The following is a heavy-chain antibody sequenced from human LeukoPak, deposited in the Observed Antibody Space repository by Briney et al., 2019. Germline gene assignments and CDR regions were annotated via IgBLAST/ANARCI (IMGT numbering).Heavy chain of an antibody. CDR1: GFSFSAYG. Sequence: PGGSLRLSCAASGFSFSAYGMHWVRQAPGKGLEWVAVIRYDGSRESYTDSVQGRFTISRDNSKNTLYLQMNSLRAEDTAVYYCARSWQQLVFYFDYGGQGTLVTVSS. V-gene: IGHV3-33*01. CDR2: IRYDGSRE. J-gene: IGHJ4*02. CDR3: ARSWQQLVFYFDY. D-gene: IGHD6-13*01.